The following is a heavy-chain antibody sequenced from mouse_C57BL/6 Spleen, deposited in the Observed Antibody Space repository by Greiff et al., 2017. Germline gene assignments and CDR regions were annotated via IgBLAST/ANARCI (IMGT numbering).Heavy chain of an antibody. CDR2: IYPGSGNT. Sequence: QVQLQQSGPELVKPGASVKISCKASGYSFTRYYIHWVKQRPGQGLEWIGWIYPGSGNTKYNEKFKGKATLTADTSSSTAYMQLSSLTSEDSAVYYFASFDYYGSSYWYFDVWGTGTTVTVSS. J-gene: IGHJ1*03. CDR1: GYSFTRYY. D-gene: IGHD1-1*01. CDR3: ASFDYYGSSYWYFDV. V-gene: IGHV1-66*01.